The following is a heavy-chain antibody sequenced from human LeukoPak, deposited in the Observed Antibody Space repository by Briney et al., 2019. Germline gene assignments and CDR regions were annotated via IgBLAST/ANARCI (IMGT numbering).Heavy chain of an antibody. J-gene: IGHJ6*02. V-gene: IGHV1-69*13. CDR3: ARGRYSSSINSMDV. CDR1: GYTFSTYG. D-gene: IGHD6-6*01. CDR2: IIPIFGTA. Sequence: GASVKVSCKASGYTFSTYGISWVRQAPGQRLEWMGGIIPIFGTANYAQKFQGRVTITADESTSTAYMELSSLRSEDTAVYYCARGRYSSSINSMDVWGQGTTVTVSS.